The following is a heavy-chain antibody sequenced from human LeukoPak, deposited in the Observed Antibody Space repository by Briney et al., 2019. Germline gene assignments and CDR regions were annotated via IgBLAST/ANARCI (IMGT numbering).Heavy chain of an antibody. V-gene: IGHV1-69*13. CDR2: IIPIFGTA. Sequence: ASVKVSCKASGYTFTSYAISWVRQAPGQGLEWMGGIIPIFGTANYAQKFQGRVTITADESTSTAYMELSSLRSEDTAVYYCARESYDSSGYLESPKYYFDYWGQGTLVTVSS. D-gene: IGHD3-22*01. CDR3: ARESYDSSGYLESPKYYFDY. J-gene: IGHJ4*02. CDR1: GYTFTSYA.